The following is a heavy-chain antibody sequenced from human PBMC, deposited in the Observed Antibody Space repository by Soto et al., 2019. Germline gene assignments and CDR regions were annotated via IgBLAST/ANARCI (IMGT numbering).Heavy chain of an antibody. D-gene: IGHD2-2*01. CDR1: GGTFSSYT. CDR2: IIPILGIA. Sequence: SVKVSCKASGGTFSSYTISWVRQAPGQGLEWMGRIIPILGIANYAQKFQGRVTITADKSTSTAYMELSSLRSEDTAVYYCARSPRAVVPATTHNRWFDPWGQGTLVTVSS. V-gene: IGHV1-69*02. CDR3: ARSPRAVVPATTHNRWFDP. J-gene: IGHJ5*02.